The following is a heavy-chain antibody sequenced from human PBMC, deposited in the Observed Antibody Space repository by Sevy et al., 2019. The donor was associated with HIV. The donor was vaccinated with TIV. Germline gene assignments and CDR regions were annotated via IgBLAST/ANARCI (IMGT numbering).Heavy chain of an antibody. J-gene: IGHJ6*02. Sequence: GGFLRLSCAASGFTFSSFGMHWVRQAPGKGLEWVSFISYDGSNKKYADSVKGRLTVSRDKSKNTLYLQMNSLSAEDTAVYYCAKDLDYFDSSAGPSSLIYNYYYGLEDWGPGTTVTVSS. D-gene: IGHD3-22*01. CDR3: AKDLDYFDSSAGPSSLIYNYYYGLED. V-gene: IGHV3-30*18. CDR2: ISYDGSNK. CDR1: GFTFSSFG.